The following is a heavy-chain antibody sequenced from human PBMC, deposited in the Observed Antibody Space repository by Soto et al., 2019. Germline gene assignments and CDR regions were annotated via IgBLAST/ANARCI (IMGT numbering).Heavy chain of an antibody. Sequence: PGESLKISCKGSGYSFTSYWIGWVRQMPGKGLEWMGIIYPGDSDTRYSPSFQGQVTISADESISTAYLQWSSLKASDTAMYYCARRRDSSGYFPIDAFDIWGQGTMVTVSS. J-gene: IGHJ3*02. CDR2: IYPGDSDT. V-gene: IGHV5-51*01. CDR1: GYSFTSYW. CDR3: ARRRDSSGYFPIDAFDI. D-gene: IGHD3-22*01.